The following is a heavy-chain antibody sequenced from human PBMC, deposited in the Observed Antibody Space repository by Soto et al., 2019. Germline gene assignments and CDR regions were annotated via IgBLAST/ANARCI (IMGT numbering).Heavy chain of an antibody. J-gene: IGHJ3*02. Sequence: SETLSLTCTVSGGSISSYYWSWIRQPAGKGLEWIGRIYTSGSTNYNPSLKRRGTMSVDTCKNQFSLKVSSVTAADTAVYSCARVGKLELQGGAFDIWGQGTMVTVSS. D-gene: IGHD1-7*01. CDR3: ARVGKLELQGGAFDI. CDR2: IYTSGST. V-gene: IGHV4-4*07. CDR1: GGSISSYY.